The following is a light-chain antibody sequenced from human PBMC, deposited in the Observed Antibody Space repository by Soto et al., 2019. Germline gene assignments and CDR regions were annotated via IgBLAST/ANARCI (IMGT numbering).Light chain of an antibody. J-gene: IGLJ1*01. CDR1: SCNIGAGYD. CDR3: QSYASSLTPYV. V-gene: IGLV1-40*01. CDR2: GDS. Sequence: QSVLTQPPSVSGAPGQRVTISCTGSSCNIGAGYDVHWYQQLPGKAPKLLIYGDSNRPSGVPDRFSGSKSGTTASLAISGLQAEDEADYYCQSYASSLTPYVFGTGTKLTVL.